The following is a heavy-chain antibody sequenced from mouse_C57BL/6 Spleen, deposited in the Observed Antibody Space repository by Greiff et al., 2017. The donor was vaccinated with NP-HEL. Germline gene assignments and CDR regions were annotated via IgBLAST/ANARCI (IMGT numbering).Heavy chain of an antibody. CDR3: ASSYYYGSSYYAMDY. Sequence: EVQLQESGAELVKPGASVKLSCTASGFNITDYYMHWVKQRTEQGLEWIGRIDPEDGETKYAPKFQGKATITADTSSNTAYLQLSSLTSEDTAVYYCASSYYYGSSYYAMDYWGQGTSVTVSS. CDR1: GFNITDYY. J-gene: IGHJ4*01. D-gene: IGHD1-1*01. CDR2: IDPEDGET. V-gene: IGHV14-2*01.